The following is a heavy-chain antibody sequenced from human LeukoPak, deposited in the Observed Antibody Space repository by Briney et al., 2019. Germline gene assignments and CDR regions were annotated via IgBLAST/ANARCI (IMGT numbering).Heavy chain of an antibody. V-gene: IGHV3-21*01. J-gene: IGHJ4*02. CDR2: ISSSSSYI. CDR3: ARMESTTATAFDY. CDR1: GFTVSSNY. Sequence: GGSLRLSCAASGFTVSSNYMSWVRQAPGKGLEWVSSISSSSSYIYYADSVKGRFTISRDNAKNSLYLQMNSLRAEDTAVYYCARMESTTATAFDYWGQGTLVTVSS. D-gene: IGHD4-17*01.